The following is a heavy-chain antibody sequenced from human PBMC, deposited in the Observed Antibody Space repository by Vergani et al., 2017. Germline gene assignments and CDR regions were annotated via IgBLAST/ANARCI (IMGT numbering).Heavy chain of an antibody. CDR1: GAPISYWC. J-gene: IGHJ6*03. CDR3: ARGRSGSRTTGGATTHYYFYMEV. D-gene: IGHD1-26*01. CDR2: LCPSGST. V-gene: IGHV4-4*07. Sequence: QVQMQESGPGLVKTSETLSLTCSASGAPISYWCWSWLRQPAGKGLEWIGRLCPSGSTNYKPSLKSRVTMSLDTSKNQVYLKLTSVTAADTGVYYCARGRSGSRTTGGATTHYYFYMEVWGRGTSVTVSS.